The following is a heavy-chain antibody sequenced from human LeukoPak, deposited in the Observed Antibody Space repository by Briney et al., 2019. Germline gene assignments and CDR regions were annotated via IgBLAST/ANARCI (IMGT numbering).Heavy chain of an antibody. V-gene: IGHV4-38-2*02. CDR1: GYSISSGYY. Sequence: SETLSLTCTVSGYSISSGYYWGWIRQPPGKGLEWIGSIYHSGRTFYNPSLKSRVTISVDTSKNQFSLKLTSVTAADTAVYYCARDLRTPVNYYYYYYMDVWGKGTTVTVSS. CDR2: IYHSGRT. CDR3: ARDLRTPVNYYYYYYMDV. J-gene: IGHJ6*03. D-gene: IGHD1-14*01.